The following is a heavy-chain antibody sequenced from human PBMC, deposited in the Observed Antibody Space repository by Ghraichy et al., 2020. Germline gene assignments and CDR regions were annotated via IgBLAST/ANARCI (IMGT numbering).Heavy chain of an antibody. CDR1: GFTFSSYA. CDR2: ISGLGGTT. Sequence: GGSLRLSCAASGFTFSSYALSWVRQAPGKGLEWVSGISGLGGTTYFADSVKGRFTISRDNSKSTLFLQMNSLGAEDTAVYYCATISGSHRNFDDWGQGTLVNGSS. D-gene: IGHD1-14*01. V-gene: IGHV3-23*01. CDR3: ATISGSHRNFDD. J-gene: IGHJ4*02.